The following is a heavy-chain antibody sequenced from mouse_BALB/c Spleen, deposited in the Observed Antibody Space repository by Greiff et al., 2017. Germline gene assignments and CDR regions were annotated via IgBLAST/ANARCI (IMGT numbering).Heavy chain of an antibody. V-gene: IGHV1-4*02. D-gene: IGHD2-3*01. CDR2: INPSSGYT. CDR1: GYTFTSYT. Sequence: QVQLQQSAAELARPGASVKMSCKASGYTFTSYTMHWVKQRPGQGLEWIGYINPSSGYTEYNQKFKDKTTLTADKSSSTAYMQLSSLTSEDSAVYYCARSGDGYYEAMDYWGQGTSVTVSS. J-gene: IGHJ4*01. CDR3: ARSGDGYYEAMDY.